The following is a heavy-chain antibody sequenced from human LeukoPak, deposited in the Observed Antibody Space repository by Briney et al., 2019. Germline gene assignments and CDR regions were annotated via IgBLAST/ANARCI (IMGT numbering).Heavy chain of an antibody. CDR3: ARVRGGTWSGYYDAFDI. J-gene: IGHJ3*02. CDR1: GFTFSSYS. V-gene: IGHV3-21*01. CDR2: ISSSSSYI. D-gene: IGHD3-3*01. Sequence: GGSLRLSCAASGFTFSSYSMNWVRQAPGKGLEWVSSISSSSSYIYYADSVKGRFTISRDNAKNSLYPQMNSLRAEDTAVYYCARVRGGTWSGYYDAFDIWGQGTMVTVSS.